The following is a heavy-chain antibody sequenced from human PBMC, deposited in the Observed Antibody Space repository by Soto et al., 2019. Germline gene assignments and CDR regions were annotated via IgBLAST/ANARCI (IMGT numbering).Heavy chain of an antibody. CDR2: INAGNGNT. CDR1: GYTFTSYA. J-gene: IGHJ6*02. V-gene: IGHV1-3*01. CDR3: ARDRGLLRFLEWPGWMDV. Sequence: GASVKVSCKASGYTFTSYATHWVRQAPGQRLEWMGWINAGNGNTKYSQKFQGRVTITRDTSASTAYMELSSLRSEDTAVYYCARDRGLLRFLEWPGWMDVWGQGTTVTVSS. D-gene: IGHD3-3*01.